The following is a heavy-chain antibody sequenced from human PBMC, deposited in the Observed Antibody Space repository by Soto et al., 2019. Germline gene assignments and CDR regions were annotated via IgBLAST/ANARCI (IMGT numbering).Heavy chain of an antibody. Sequence: EVQMLEAGGGLVQPGGSLRLSCAASGFTFSSYAMSWVRQAPGKGLEGVSAISGSGGSTYNADSVKGRFTISRDNSKNTLYLQMNSLRDEDTAVYSCAKANQGDSYYYGSGRYYGDHWGQVCLVTASS. J-gene: IGHJ4*02. D-gene: IGHD3-10*01. CDR3: AKANQGDSYYYGSGRYYGDH. V-gene: IGHV3-23*01. CDR1: GFTFSSYA. CDR2: ISGSGGST.